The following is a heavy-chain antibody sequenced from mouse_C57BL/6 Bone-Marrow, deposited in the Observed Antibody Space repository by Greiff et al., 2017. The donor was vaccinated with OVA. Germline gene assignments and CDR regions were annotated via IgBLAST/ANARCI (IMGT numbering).Heavy chain of an antibody. CDR1: GYTFTSYG. D-gene: IGHD2-2*01. CDR2: IYIGNGYT. Sequence: EVKVVESGAELVRPGSSVKMSCKTSGYTFTSYGVNWVKQRPGQGLEWIGYIYIGNGYTEYNEKFKGKATLTSDTSSSTAYMQLSSLTSEDSAIYFCARSGRYGYGGAWFAYWGQGTLVTVSA. J-gene: IGHJ3*01. V-gene: IGHV1-58*01. CDR3: ARSGRYGYGGAWFAY.